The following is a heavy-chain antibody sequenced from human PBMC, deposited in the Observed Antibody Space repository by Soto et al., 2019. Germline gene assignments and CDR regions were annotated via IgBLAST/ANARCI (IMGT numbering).Heavy chain of an antibody. J-gene: IGHJ4*02. D-gene: IGHD6-19*01. V-gene: IGHV4-30-2*01. Sequence: SETLSLTCAVSGGSISSGGYSWSWIRQPPGKGLEWIGYIYHSGSTYYNPSLKSRVTISVDRSKNQFSLKLSSVTAADTAVYYCARRDGSGWTIDYWGQGTLVTVS. CDR3: ARRDGSGWTIDY. CDR2: IYHSGST. CDR1: GGSISSGGYS.